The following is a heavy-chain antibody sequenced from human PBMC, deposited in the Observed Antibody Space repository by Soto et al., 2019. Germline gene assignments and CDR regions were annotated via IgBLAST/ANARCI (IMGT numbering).Heavy chain of an antibody. CDR2: TYYRSKWNY. V-gene: IGHV6-1*01. CDR3: AGVTWFRGMDV. CDR1: GDSVSSDSGA. Sequence: SQTLSLTCAISGDSVSSDSGAWNWIRQSPSRGLEWLGRTYYRSKWNYDYAVSVKSRITINPDTSRNQFSLQLYSVTPEDTAVYYCAGVTWFRGMDVWGQGTPVTVSS. J-gene: IGHJ6*02. D-gene: IGHD3-10*01.